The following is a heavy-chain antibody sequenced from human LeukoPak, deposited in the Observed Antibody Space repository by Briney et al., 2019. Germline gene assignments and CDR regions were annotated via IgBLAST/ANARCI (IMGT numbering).Heavy chain of an antibody. D-gene: IGHD3-10*01. CDR2: INPNSGGT. CDR3: ARPPKLLWFGELFHDHDAFDI. V-gene: IGHV1-2*02. Sequence: ASVKVSCKASGYTFTDYYMHWVRQAPGQGLEWMGWINPNSGGTNYAQKFQGRVTMTRDTSISTAYMELSRLRSDDTAVYYCARPPKLLWFGELFHDHDAFDIWGQGTMVTVSS. J-gene: IGHJ3*02. CDR1: GYTFTDYY.